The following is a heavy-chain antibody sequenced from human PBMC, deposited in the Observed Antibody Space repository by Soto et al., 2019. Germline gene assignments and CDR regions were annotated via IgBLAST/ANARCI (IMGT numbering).Heavy chain of an antibody. CDR3: AGEDWLGCLLRRCGLAGGDEFDY. CDR2: ISSSSSYI. V-gene: IGHV3-21*01. D-gene: IGHD2-21*01. Sequence: GGSLRLSCAASGFTFSSYSMNWVRQAPGKGLEWVSSISSSSSYIYYADSVKGRFTITRGNAKNLVCLQMKSLRAEDTAVYDGAGEDWLGCLLRRCGLAGGDEFDYWGQGTLVTVSS. J-gene: IGHJ4*02. CDR1: GFTFSSYS.